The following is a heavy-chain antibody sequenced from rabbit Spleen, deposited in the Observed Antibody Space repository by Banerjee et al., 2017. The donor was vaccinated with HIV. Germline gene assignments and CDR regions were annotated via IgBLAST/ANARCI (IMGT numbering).Heavy chain of an antibody. D-gene: IGHD4-1*01. J-gene: IGHJ4*01. CDR2: IDPVFGIT. CDR1: GFDFSSYG. V-gene: IGHV1S47*01. CDR3: VREVAAKFSL. Sequence: QEQVVESGGGLVQPGGSLKLSCKASGFDFSSYGVSWVRQVPGKGLEWIGYIDPVFGITYYATWVNGRFTISSHDAQNTLYLQLNSLTAADTATYFCVREVAAKFSLWGPGTLVTVS.